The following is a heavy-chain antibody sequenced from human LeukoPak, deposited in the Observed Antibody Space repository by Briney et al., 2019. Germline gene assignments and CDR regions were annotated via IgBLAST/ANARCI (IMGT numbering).Heavy chain of an antibody. CDR2: IYHSGST. CDR3: ARTPFWSGYSDFDY. D-gene: IGHD3-3*01. CDR1: GGSISSGGYY. J-gene: IGHJ4*02. Sequence: SETLSLTCTVSGGSISSGGYYWSWIRQPPGKGLEWIGYIYHSGSTYYNPSLKSRVTIPVDRSKNQFSLKLSSVTAADTAAYYCARTPFWSGYSDFDYWGQGTLVTVSS. V-gene: IGHV4-30-2*01.